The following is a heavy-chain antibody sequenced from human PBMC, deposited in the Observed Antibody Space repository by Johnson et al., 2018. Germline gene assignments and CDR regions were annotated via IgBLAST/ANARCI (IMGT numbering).Heavy chain of an antibody. Sequence: QVQLQESGGGVVQPGRSLRLSCAASGFTFSSYGMHWVRQAPGKGLEWVAVMSFGESNKYYADSVKGRFTISRDNSMDTLYLQMNSLRPEDTAVYVWAWDFYDSSGYPRYLQHWGQGTLVTVSS. V-gene: IGHV3-30*03. CDR2: MSFGESNK. CDR1: GFTFSSYG. J-gene: IGHJ1*01. CDR3: AWDFYDSSGYPRYLQH. D-gene: IGHD3-22*01.